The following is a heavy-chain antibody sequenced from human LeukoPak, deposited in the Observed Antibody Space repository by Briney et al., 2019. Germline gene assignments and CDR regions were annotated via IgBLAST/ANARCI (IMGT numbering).Heavy chain of an antibody. V-gene: IGHV1-8*01. CDR1: GYTFTSSN. CDR3: ARGLDVERSSAWSWGPKKFYYNVMDA. J-gene: IGHJ6*02. CDR2: MNPSSGNT. D-gene: IGHD3-9*01. Sequence: ASVKVSCKVSGYTFTSSNINWVRQAPGQGLEWMGWMNPSSGNTAYAQRFQGRVTMTRDTSTNTAFLQLTSLRSEDTAVYYCARGLDVERSSAWSWGPKKFYYNVMDAWGQGTTVTVSS.